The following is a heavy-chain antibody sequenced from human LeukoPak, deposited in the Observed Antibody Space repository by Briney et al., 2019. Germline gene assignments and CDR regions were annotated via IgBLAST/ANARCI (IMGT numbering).Heavy chain of an antibody. V-gene: IGHV1-18*01. CDR1: GYTFTSYG. CDR3: ARVKAVAGTGKFVY. D-gene: IGHD6-19*01. Sequence: ASVKVSCKASGYTFTSYGISWVRQTPGQGLEWMGWISAYNGNTNYAQKLQGRVTMTTDTSTSTAYMELRSLRSDDTAVYYCARVKAVAGTGKFVYWGQRTLVTVSS. CDR2: ISAYNGNT. J-gene: IGHJ4*02.